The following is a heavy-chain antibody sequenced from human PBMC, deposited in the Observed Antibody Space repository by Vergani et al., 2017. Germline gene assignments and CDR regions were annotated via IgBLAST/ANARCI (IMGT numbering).Heavy chain of an antibody. CDR1: GFSFRNAW. D-gene: IGHD2-21*01. Sequence: EVQLVESGGGIVKPGGSLRLSCVASGFSFRNAWMNWVRRSPGTGLEWVGRIKSTFDRGTTDYAAAVKGRFTISRDESKNTLFLQMNGLKSEDISVYYCTKTPRYCGDGSSYWLRDHQYYGMDVWGQGTTVTVSS. J-gene: IGHJ6*02. CDR2: IKSTFDRGTT. CDR3: TKTPRYCGDGSSYWLRDHQYYGMDV. V-gene: IGHV3-15*07.